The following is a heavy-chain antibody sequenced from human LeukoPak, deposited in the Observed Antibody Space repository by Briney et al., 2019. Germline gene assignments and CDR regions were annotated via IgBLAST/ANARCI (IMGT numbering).Heavy chain of an antibody. Sequence: ASVKVSCKASGGTFSSYAISWVRQAPGQGLEWMGWISAYNGNTNYAQKLQGRVTMTTDTSTSTAYMELRSLRSDDTAVYYCARDSPLYYYDSSGYYFVYPAFDYWGQGTLVTVSS. D-gene: IGHD3-22*01. V-gene: IGHV1-18*01. J-gene: IGHJ4*02. CDR3: ARDSPLYYYDSSGYYFVYPAFDY. CDR2: ISAYNGNT. CDR1: GGTFSSYA.